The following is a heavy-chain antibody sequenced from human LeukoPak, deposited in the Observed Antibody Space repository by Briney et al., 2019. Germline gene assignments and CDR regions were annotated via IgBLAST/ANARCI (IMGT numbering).Heavy chain of an antibody. CDR3: ASLRTGDFDY. V-gene: IGHV4-34*01. CDR1: GGSFGGYY. J-gene: IGHJ4*02. D-gene: IGHD3-10*01. Sequence: PSETLSLTCAVYGGSFGGYYWSWIRQPPGKGLEWIGEINHSGSTNYNPSLKSRVTISVDMSKNQFSLKLSSVTAADTAVYYCASLRTGDFDYWGQGALVTVSS. CDR2: INHSGST.